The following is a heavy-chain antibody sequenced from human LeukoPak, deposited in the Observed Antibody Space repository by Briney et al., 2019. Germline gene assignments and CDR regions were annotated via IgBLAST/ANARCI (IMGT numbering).Heavy chain of an antibody. V-gene: IGHV3-74*01. CDR3: ARGFTIFGVVNDAFDI. D-gene: IGHD3-3*01. CDR2: INSDGSST. J-gene: IGHJ3*02. CDR1: GLTFSNYW. Sequence: GGSLRLSCAASGLTFSNYWIHWVRQAPGKGLVWVSRINSDGSSTSYADSVKGRFTISRDNAKNTLYLQMNSLRAEDTAVYYCARGFTIFGVVNDAFDIWGQGTMVTVSS.